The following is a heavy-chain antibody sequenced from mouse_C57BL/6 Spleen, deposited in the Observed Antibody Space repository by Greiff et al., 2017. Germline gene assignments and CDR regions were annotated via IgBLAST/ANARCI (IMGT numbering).Heavy chain of an antibody. Sequence: QVHVKQPGAELVKPGASVKMSCKASGYTFTSYWITWVKQRPGQGLEWIGDIYPGSGSTNYNEKFKSKATLTVDTSSSTAYMQLSSLTSEDSAVYYCARVKGIEFDYWGQGTTLTVSS. CDR1: GYTFTSYW. CDR3: ARVKGIEFDY. CDR2: IYPGSGST. J-gene: IGHJ2*01. V-gene: IGHV1-55*01.